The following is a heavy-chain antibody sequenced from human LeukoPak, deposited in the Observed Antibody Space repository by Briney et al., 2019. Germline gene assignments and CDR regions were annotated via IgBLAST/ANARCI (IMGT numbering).Heavy chain of an antibody. CDR2: ISWNSGSI. V-gene: IGHV3-9*01. Sequence: SGGSLRLSCAASEFTFTTYAMSWVRQVPGKGLEWVSGISWNSGSIGYADSVKGRFTISRDNAKNSLYLQMNSLRAEDTALYYCAKDPGRQYSSSWYVDYWGQGTLVTVSS. CDR1: EFTFTTYA. J-gene: IGHJ4*02. D-gene: IGHD6-13*01. CDR3: AKDPGRQYSSSWYVDY.